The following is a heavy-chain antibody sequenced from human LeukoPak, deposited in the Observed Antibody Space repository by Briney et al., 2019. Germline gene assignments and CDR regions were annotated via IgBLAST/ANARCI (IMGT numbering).Heavy chain of an antibody. Sequence: GASVKVSCKASGYTFTSYYMHWERQAPGQGLEWMGIINPSGGSTSYAQKFQGRVTMTRDTSTSTVYMELSSLRSEDTAVYYCARDHQDYDILTGYSYWGQGTLVTVSS. CDR2: INPSGGST. CDR3: ARDHQDYDILTGYSY. D-gene: IGHD3-9*01. J-gene: IGHJ4*02. V-gene: IGHV1-46*03. CDR1: GYTFTSYY.